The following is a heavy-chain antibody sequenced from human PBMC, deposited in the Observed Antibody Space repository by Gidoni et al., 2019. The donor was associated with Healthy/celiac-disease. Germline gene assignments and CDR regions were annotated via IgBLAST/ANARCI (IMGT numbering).Heavy chain of an antibody. J-gene: IGHJ4*02. V-gene: IGHV3-21*01. CDR1: GFPFSSYS. CDR2: ISSSSSYI. Sequence: EVQLVESGGGLVKPGGSLRLSCAASGFPFSSYSMNWVRQAPGKGLEWVSSISSSSSYIYYADSVKGRFTISRDNAKNSLYLQMNSLRAEDTAVYYCARWRGYCSSTSCRYFDYWGQGTLVTVSS. D-gene: IGHD2-2*01. CDR3: ARWRGYCSSTSCRYFDY.